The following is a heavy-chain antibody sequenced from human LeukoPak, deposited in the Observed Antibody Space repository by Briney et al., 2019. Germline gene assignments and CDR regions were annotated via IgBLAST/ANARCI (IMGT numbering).Heavy chain of an antibody. Sequence: GGSLRLSCAASGFTFSGSAMHWVRQASGKGLEWVGRIRSKANSYAPAYAALVKGRFTISRDDSKNTAYLQMNSLKTQDTALYYCTRHLVEEVITMVRAYYYGMDVWGQGTTVTVSS. V-gene: IGHV3-73*01. D-gene: IGHD3-10*01. CDR2: IRSKANSYAP. CDR3: TRHLVEEVITMVRAYYYGMDV. CDR1: GFTFSGSA. J-gene: IGHJ6*02.